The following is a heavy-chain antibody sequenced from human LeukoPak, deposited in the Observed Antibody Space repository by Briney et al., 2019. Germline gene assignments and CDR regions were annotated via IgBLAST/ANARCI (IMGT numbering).Heavy chain of an antibody. J-gene: IGHJ1*01. CDR1: GFTFSSYS. V-gene: IGHV3-21*01. D-gene: IGHD3-10*01. Sequence: PGGSLRLSCAASGFTFSSYSMNWVRQAPGKGLEWVSSISSSSSYIYYADSVKGRFTISRDNAKNSLYLQMNSLRAEDTAVYYCARDFASYGSGIQHWGQGTLVTVSS. CDR2: ISSSSSYI. CDR3: ARDFASYGSGIQH.